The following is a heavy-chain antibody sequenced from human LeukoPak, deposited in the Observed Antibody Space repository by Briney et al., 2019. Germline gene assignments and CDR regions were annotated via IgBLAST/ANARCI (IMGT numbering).Heavy chain of an antibody. CDR3: ARQGELAIDY. CDR2: IYNTGRT. CDR1: GGSITNYY. Sequence: PSETLSLTCSVSGGSITNYYWSWIRQSPGKGLEWIGFIYNTGRTNYNPSLQSRVTMSIDTSKNQFSLKLSSVSAADTAVYYCARQGELAIDYWGQGTLVTVSS. J-gene: IGHJ4*02. V-gene: IGHV4-59*08. D-gene: IGHD1-26*01.